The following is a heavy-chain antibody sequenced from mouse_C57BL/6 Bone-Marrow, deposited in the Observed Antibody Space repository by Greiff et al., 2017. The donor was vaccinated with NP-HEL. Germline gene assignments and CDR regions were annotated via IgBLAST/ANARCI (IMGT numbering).Heavy chain of an antibody. D-gene: IGHD2-1*01. V-gene: IGHV5-17*01. CDR3: ATPFYYGNYLYAMDY. Sequence: EVKLVESGGGLVKPGGSLKLSCAASGFTFSDYGMHWVRQAPEKGLEWVAYISSGSGTIYYADTVKGRFTISRDNSKNTLFLQMTSLRSEDTTMYYWATPFYYGNYLYAMDYWGQGTSVTVSS. CDR1: GFTFSDYG. CDR2: ISSGSGTI. J-gene: IGHJ4*01.